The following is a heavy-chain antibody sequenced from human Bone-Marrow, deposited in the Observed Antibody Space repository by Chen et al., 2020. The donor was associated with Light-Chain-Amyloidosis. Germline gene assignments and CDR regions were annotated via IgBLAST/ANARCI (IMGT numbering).Heavy chain of an antibody. CDR2: VYYGGST. V-gene: IGHV4-39*01. Sequence: QLQLQEAGPGLVKPSETLSLTCTISGGSITSSGYYWGWFRQPPGKGLEWVATVYYGGSTYYNPALKNRVLISVDTSRNQFSLKLASVTASDTAVYFCARNCTSEIRGGWFDPWGQGTLVTVSS. J-gene: IGHJ5*02. CDR1: GGSITSSGYY. CDR3: ARNCTSEIRGGWFDP. D-gene: IGHD2-8*01.